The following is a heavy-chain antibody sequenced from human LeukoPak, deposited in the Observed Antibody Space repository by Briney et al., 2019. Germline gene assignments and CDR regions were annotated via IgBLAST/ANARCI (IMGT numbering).Heavy chain of an antibody. CDR2: ISGRGGST. J-gene: IGHJ4*02. Sequence: PGGSLRLSSAASGFTFSSYAMIWVRQAPGRALEGVSAISGRGGSTYYAASVKDRFTISRNTYTNTLYPHMNSLRAEDTAVYYCAKDRGNIVLMVYAHFDYWGQGTLVSVSS. D-gene: IGHD2-8*01. V-gene: IGHV3-23*01. CDR3: AKDRGNIVLMVYAHFDY. CDR1: GFTFSSYA.